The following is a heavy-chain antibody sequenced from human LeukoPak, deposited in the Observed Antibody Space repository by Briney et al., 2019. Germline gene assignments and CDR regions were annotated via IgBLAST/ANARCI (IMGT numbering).Heavy chain of an antibody. CDR1: GFTFSSYS. CDR2: ISSSSSYI. Sequence: PGGSLRLSCAASGFTFSSYSMNWVRQAPGKGLEWVSSISSSSSYIYYADSVKGRLTISRDNAKNSLYLQMNSLRAEDTAVYYCARDTGYCSGGSCYSFTYWGQGTLVTVSS. CDR3: ARDTGYCSGGSCYSFTY. J-gene: IGHJ4*02. V-gene: IGHV3-21*01. D-gene: IGHD2-15*01.